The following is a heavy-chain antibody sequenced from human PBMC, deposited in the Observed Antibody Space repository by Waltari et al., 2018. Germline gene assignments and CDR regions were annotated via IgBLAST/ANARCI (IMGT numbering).Heavy chain of an antibody. D-gene: IGHD6-13*01. Sequence: EVQLLESGGGLVQPGGSLRLSCAASGFTFSSYAMSWVHQAPGKGLEWVSAISGSGGSTYYADSVKGRFTISRDNSKNTLYLQMNSLRAEDTAVYYCAIPYSSSWYEEFDYWGQGTLVTVSS. J-gene: IGHJ4*02. V-gene: IGHV3-23*01. CDR2: ISGSGGST. CDR1: GFTFSSYA. CDR3: AIPYSSSWYEEFDY.